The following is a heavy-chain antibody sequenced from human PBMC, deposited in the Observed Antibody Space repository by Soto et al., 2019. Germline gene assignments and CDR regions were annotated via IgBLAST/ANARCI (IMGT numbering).Heavy chain of an antibody. J-gene: IGHJ4*02. Sequence: QEQLVQSGAEVKKPGASVKLSCKASGYTFTNYYIHWVRQAPGQGLEWMAIINPNGGSTNYEQKFQGRVTLTRDTSTSSVYMDLSSLKSEDTAVYYCARGLAAGDYWGQGTLVTVSS. CDR3: ARGLAAGDY. D-gene: IGHD6-13*01. CDR1: GYTFTNYY. V-gene: IGHV1-46*01. CDR2: INPNGGST.